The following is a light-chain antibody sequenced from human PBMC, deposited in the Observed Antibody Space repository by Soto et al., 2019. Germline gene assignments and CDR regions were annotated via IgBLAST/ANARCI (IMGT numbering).Light chain of an antibody. CDR3: KQYGRSPST. V-gene: IGKV3-20*01. Sequence: EIVLTQSPGTLSLSPGERATLSCRASQSVSSSYLAWYQQKPGQAPRLLIYGASSRATGIPDRFSGSGSGTDFTLTISRLEPEDFAVYYCKQYGRSPSTFGQGTRLEIK. CDR2: GAS. J-gene: IGKJ5*01. CDR1: QSVSSSY.